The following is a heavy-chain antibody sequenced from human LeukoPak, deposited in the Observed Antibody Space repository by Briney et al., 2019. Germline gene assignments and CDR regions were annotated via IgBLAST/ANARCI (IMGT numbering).Heavy chain of an antibody. D-gene: IGHD4-23*01. V-gene: IGHV1-8*01. CDR3: ARVPVVTPRASRIKRYFDL. Sequence: ASVKVSCKASGYTFTSYDINWVRQATGQGLEWMGWMTPNSGDTGYAQKFQGRVTMTRNTSINTAYMELSSLRSEDTAVYYCARVPVVTPRASRIKRYFDLWGRGTLVTVSS. J-gene: IGHJ2*01. CDR2: MTPNSGDT. CDR1: GYTFTSYD.